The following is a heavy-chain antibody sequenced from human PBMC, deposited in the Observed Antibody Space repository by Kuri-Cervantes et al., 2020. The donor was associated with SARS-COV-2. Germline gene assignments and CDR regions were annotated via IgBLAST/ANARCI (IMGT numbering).Heavy chain of an antibody. V-gene: IGHV3-30-3*01. CDR3: ARVPQYSSSYY. D-gene: IGHD6-6*01. CDR2: ISYDGSNN. J-gene: IGHJ4*02. CDR1: GFTFSSYA. Sequence: GGSLRLSCAASGFTFSSYAMHWVRQVRGKGLEWVAVISYDGSNNYYADSVKGRFTISRDNSKNTLYLQMNCLGAEDTAVYYCARVPQYSSSYYWGQGTLVTVSS.